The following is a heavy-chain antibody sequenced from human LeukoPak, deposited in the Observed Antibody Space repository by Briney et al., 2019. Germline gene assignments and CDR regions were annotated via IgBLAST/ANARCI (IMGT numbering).Heavy chain of an antibody. D-gene: IGHD6-13*01. CDR3: ARLQQQLVLDY. J-gene: IGHJ4*02. Sequence: SETLSLTCTVSGGSISSSSYYWGWIRQPPGKGLEWIGSIYYSGSTYYNPSLKSRVTISVDTSKNQFSLKLSSVTAADTAVYYCARLQQQLVLDYWGQGTLVTVSS. CDR1: GGSISSSSYY. V-gene: IGHV4-39*01. CDR2: IYYSGST.